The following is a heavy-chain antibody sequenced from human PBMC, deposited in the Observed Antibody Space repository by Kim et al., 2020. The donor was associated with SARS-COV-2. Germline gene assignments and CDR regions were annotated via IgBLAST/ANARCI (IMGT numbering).Heavy chain of an antibody. J-gene: IGHJ4*02. Sequence: KGRVTISVDTSKNQFSLKLSSVTAADTAVYYCARTRYHILTGYYPYYFDYWGQGTLVTVSS. CDR3: ARTRYHILTGYYPYYFDY. D-gene: IGHD3-9*01. V-gene: IGHV4-30-2*04.